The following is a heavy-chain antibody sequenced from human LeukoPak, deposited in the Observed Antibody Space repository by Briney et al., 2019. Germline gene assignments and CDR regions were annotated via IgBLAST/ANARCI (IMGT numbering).Heavy chain of an antibody. CDR1: GYTFTSYA. CDR3: ARGAGLLWFGELGWFDP. D-gene: IGHD3-10*01. V-gene: IGHV1-3*01. Sequence: GASVKVSCKASGYTFTSYAMHWVRQAPGQRLEWMGWINAGNGNTKYSQKFQGRVTITRDTSASTAYMELSSPRSEDTAVYYCARGAGLLWFGELGWFDPWGQGTLVTVSS. CDR2: INAGNGNT. J-gene: IGHJ5*02.